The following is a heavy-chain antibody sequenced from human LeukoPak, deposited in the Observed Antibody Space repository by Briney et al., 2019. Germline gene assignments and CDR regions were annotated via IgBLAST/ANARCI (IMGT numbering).Heavy chain of an antibody. CDR1: GFTFSSYA. Sequence: SGGSLRLSCAASGFTFSSYAMSWVRQAPGKGLEWVSAISGSGGSTYYADSVKGRFTISRDNSKNTLYLQMNSLRAEDTAVYYCAKGSAYYDILTGYYFDYWGQGTLVTVSS. CDR2: ISGSGGST. D-gene: IGHD3-9*01. CDR3: AKGSAYYDILTGYYFDY. V-gene: IGHV3-23*01. J-gene: IGHJ4*02.